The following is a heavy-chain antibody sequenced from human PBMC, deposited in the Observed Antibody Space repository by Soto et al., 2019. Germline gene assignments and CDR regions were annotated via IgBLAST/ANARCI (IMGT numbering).Heavy chain of an antibody. J-gene: IGHJ6*02. V-gene: IGHV1-69*13. D-gene: IGHD3-3*01. Sequence: SVKVSCKASGGTFSSYAISWVRQAPGQGLEWMGGIIPIFGTANYAQKFQGRVTITADESTSAAYMELSSLRSEDTAVYYCASRLRFLEWSHRGYYGMDVWGQGTTVTVSS. CDR2: IIPIFGTA. CDR3: ASRLRFLEWSHRGYYGMDV. CDR1: GGTFSSYA.